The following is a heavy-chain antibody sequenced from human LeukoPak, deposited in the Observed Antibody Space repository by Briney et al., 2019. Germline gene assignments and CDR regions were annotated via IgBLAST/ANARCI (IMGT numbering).Heavy chain of an antibody. D-gene: IGHD3-16*01. CDR1: GGSINTPNYY. CDR2: IDHSGST. Sequence: PSETLSLTCTVSGGSINTPNYYWSWIRQPPGKGLEWIGEIDHSGSTNYNPSLKSRVTISVDTSKNQFSLKLSSVTAADTAVYYCARGFGDYVWGSYSSGWFDPWGQGTLVTVSS. J-gene: IGHJ5*02. V-gene: IGHV4-39*07. CDR3: ARGFGDYVWGSYSSGWFDP.